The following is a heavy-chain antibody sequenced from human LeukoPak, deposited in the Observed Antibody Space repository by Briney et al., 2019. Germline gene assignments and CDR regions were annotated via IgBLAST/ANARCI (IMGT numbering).Heavy chain of an antibody. CDR1: GGSISYYY. CDR2: IYYSGST. J-gene: IGHJ4*02. D-gene: IGHD6-19*01. V-gene: IGHV4-59*08. CDR3: ARANSSGWAYYFDY. Sequence: SETLSLTCTVSGGSISYYYWSWIRQPPGKGLEWIGYIYYSGSTNYNPSLKSRVTISVDTSKNQFSLKLTSVTAADTAVYYCARANSSGWAYYFDYWGQGTLVTVSS.